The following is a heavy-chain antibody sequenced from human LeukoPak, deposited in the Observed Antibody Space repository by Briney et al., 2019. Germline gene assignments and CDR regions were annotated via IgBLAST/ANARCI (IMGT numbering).Heavy chain of an antibody. V-gene: IGHV1-8*01. CDR3: ARVSPLFYYDAFDI. CDR1: GYTFTSYD. J-gene: IGHJ3*02. D-gene: IGHD2-8*01. CDR2: MNPNSGNT. Sequence: ASVKVSCKASGYTFTSYDIDWVRQATGQGLEWMGWMNPNSGNTGYAQKFQGRVTMTRNTSISTAYMELSGLRSEDTAVYYCARVSPLFYYDAFDIWGQGTMVTVSS.